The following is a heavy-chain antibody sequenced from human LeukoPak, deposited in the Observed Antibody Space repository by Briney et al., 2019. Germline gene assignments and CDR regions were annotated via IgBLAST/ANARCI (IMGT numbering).Heavy chain of an antibody. V-gene: IGHV4-34*01. J-gene: IGHJ4*02. CDR3: ARDGLSGAYYGRARHFDS. CDR2: INHSGST. Sequence: PSETLSLTCAVYGGSFSGYYWSWIRQPPGKGLEWIGEINHSGSTNYNPSLKSRVTISVDTSKNQFSLKLTSVTAADTAVYYCARDGLSGAYYGRARHFDSWGQGTLVTVSS. D-gene: IGHD1-26*01. CDR1: GGSFSGYY.